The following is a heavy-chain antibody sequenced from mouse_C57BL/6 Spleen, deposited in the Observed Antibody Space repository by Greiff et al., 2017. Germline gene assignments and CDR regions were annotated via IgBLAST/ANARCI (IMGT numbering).Heavy chain of an antibody. D-gene: IGHD1-1*01. Sequence: VQLQQSGTVLARPGASVKMSCKTSGYTFTSYWMHWVKQRPGQGLEWIGAIYPGNSDTSYNQKFKGKAKLTAVTHASTACMELRSLTNEDSAGYYCTKSPKYGSSHYFDYWGQGTTRTVSS. CDR2: IYPGNSDT. CDR3: TKSPKYGSSHYFDY. CDR1: GYTFTSYW. V-gene: IGHV1-5*01. J-gene: IGHJ2*01.